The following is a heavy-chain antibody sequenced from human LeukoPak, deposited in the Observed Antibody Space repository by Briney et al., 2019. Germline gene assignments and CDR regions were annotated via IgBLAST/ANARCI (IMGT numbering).Heavy chain of an antibody. J-gene: IGHJ2*01. CDR3: ARDTPPLSYQLPGDWYFDL. V-gene: IGHV1-69*04. D-gene: IGHD2-2*01. CDR2: IIPIRDIA. Sequence: SVKVSCKASGGTFSSYAISWVRQAPGQGLEWMGRIIPIRDIANYAQKFQGRVTITADKSTSTAYMELSSLRSEDTAVYYCARDTPPLSYQLPGDWYFDLWGRGTLVTVSS. CDR1: GGTFSSYA.